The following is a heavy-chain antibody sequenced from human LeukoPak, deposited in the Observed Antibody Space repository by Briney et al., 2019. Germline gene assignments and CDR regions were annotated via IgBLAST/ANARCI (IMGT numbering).Heavy chain of an antibody. CDR1: GGSFSGYY. CDR2: INHSGST. J-gene: IGHJ4*02. Sequence: SETLSLTCAVYGGSFSGYYWSWIRQPPGRGLEWIGEINHSGSTNYNPSLKSRVTISVDTSKNQFSLKLSSVTAADTAVYYCARGATKKFDYWGQETLVTVSS. V-gene: IGHV4-34*01. CDR3: ARGATKKFDY.